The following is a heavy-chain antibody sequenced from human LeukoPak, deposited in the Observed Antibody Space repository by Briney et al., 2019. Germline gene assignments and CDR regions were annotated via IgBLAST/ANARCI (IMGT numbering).Heavy chain of an antibody. CDR2: ISGSGGST. D-gene: IGHD6-19*01. CDR3: ANSPALGSSGWAYYFDY. Sequence: PGGSLRLSCAASGFTFSSYAMSWVRQAPGKGLEWVSAISGSGGSTYYADSVKGRFTISRDNSKNTLYLQMNSLRAEDTAVYYCANSPALGSSGWAYYFDYWGQGTLVTVSS. J-gene: IGHJ4*02. V-gene: IGHV3-23*01. CDR1: GFTFSSYA.